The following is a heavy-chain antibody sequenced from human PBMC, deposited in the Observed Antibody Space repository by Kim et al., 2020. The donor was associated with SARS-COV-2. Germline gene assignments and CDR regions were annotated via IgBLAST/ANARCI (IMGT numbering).Heavy chain of an antibody. D-gene: IGHD3-22*01. CDR1: GFTFDDYA. V-gene: IGHV3-9*01. CDR2: ISWNSGSI. Sequence: GGSLRLSCAASGFTFDDYAMHWVRQAPGKGLEWVSGISWNSGSIGYADSVKGRFTISRDNAKNSLYLQMNSLRAEDTALYYCAKDGSLPYYDSSGFQYWGQGTLVTVSS. J-gene: IGHJ4*02. CDR3: AKDGSLPYYDSSGFQY.